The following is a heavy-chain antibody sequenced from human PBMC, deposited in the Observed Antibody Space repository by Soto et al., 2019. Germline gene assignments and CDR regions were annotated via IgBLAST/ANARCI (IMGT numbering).Heavy chain of an antibody. CDR3: ARHMRSNWPVDY. J-gene: IGHJ4*02. CDR2: IYYSGST. D-gene: IGHD1-1*01. Sequence: SEPLSLTCTVPGGSVSSVCYCWSWVRQPPGKGLEWIGYIYYSGSTNYNPSLKSRVSISVDTSQSQFSLKLSSVAAADTAVYYCARHMRSNWPVDYWGQGTLVTVSS. V-gene: IGHV4-61*01. CDR1: GGSVSSVCYC.